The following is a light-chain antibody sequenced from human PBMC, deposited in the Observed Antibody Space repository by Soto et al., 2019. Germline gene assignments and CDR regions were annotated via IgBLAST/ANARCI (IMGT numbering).Light chain of an antibody. CDR2: EVT. CDR3: SSYTASTTLFL. Sequence: HSVLTQPASVSGSPGQSITISCTGTTSDFSRYNYVAWYQQLPGKAPKLLIYEVTNRPSGVSDRFSGSKSGNTASLTISGLQSDDEADYYCSSYTASTTLFLFGTGTKVTVL. CDR1: TSDFSRYNY. J-gene: IGLJ1*01. V-gene: IGLV2-14*01.